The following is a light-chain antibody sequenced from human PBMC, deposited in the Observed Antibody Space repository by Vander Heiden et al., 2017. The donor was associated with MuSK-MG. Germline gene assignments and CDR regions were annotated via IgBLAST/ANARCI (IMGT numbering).Light chain of an antibody. CDR1: QSISNY. CDR2: AAS. J-gene: IGKJ1*01. Sequence: DFQMTQSPFSLSASVGDRVTITCRASQSISNYLNWYQHKPGEAPRLLIYAASSLQSGVPSRFSGSGSGTEFTLTIHSLQPEDFATYYCQQSYSTRWTFGQGTKVEIK. CDR3: QQSYSTRWT. V-gene: IGKV1-39*01.